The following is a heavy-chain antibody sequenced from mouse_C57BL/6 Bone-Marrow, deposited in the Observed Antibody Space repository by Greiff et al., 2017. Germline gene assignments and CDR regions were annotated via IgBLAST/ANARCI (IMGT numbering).Heavy chain of an antibody. D-gene: IGHD1-1*01. J-gene: IGHJ4*01. CDR3: ARPLRSYAMDY. V-gene: IGHV1-81*01. CDR2: IYPRSGNT. CDR1: GYTFTSYG. Sequence: QVQPQQSGAELARPGASVKLSCKASGYTFTSYGISWVKQRTGQGLEWIGEIYPRSGNTYYNEKFKGKATLTADKSSSTAYMELRSLTSEDSAVYFCARPLRSYAMDYWGQGTSVTVSS.